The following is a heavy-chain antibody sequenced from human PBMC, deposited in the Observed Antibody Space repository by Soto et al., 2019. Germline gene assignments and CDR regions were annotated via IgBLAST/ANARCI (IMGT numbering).Heavy chain of an antibody. CDR3: AREYCRGGGCYGTDY. V-gene: IGHV1-18*01. Sequence: QVQSVQSGAEVKKPGASVKVSCKASGYTFTTYGISWVRQAPGQGLEWMGWINTYNDNTKYAQNFQGRVTMTTDTFTTTVYMELRSLTSDDTAVYYCAREYCRGGGCYGTDYWGQGTLVTVSS. CDR2: INTYNDNT. D-gene: IGHD2-15*01. CDR1: GYTFTTYG. J-gene: IGHJ4*02.